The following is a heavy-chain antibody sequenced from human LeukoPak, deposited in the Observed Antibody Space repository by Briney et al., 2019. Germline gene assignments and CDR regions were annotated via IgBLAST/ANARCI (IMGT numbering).Heavy chain of an antibody. CDR1: GGSISTYY. V-gene: IGHV4-59*01. CDR2: IHNSGST. D-gene: IGHD4-17*01. J-gene: IGHJ4*02. Sequence: PSETLSLTCTVSGGSISTYYWNWIRQPPGKGLEWVGYIHNSGSTSYNPSLKSRVTISVDTSKNQVSLKLSSVTAADTAMYYCARLSRYGDLYYFDYWGQGTLVTVSS. CDR3: ARLSRYGDLYYFDY.